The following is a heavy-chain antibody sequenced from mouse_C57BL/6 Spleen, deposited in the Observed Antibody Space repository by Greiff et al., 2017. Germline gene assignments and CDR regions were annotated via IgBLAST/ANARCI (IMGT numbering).Heavy chain of an antibody. J-gene: IGHJ1*03. CDR2: IDPSDSYT. V-gene: IGHV1-59*01. CDR3: ARCYGYDDDSHWYFDV. Sequence: QVQLQQPGAELVRPGTSVKLSCKASGYTFTSYWMHWVKQRPGQGLEWIGVIDPSDSYTNYNQKFKGKATLTVATSSSTAYMQLSSLTSEDSAVYYCARCYGYDDDSHWYFDVWGTGTTVTVSS. CDR1: GYTFTSYW. D-gene: IGHD2-2*01.